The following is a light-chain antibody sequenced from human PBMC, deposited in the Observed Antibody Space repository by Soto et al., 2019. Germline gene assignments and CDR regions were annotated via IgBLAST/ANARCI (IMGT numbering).Light chain of an antibody. CDR3: QQSYSKRGGT. V-gene: IGKV1-39*01. CDR2: AAS. J-gene: IGKJ1*01. Sequence: DIQMTQSPSSLPASVGDRVTITCRASQSISSYLNWYQQKPGKAPKLLIYAASSLQSGVPSRFSGSGSGTDFTLTISSLQPEDFATYYCQQSYSKRGGTFGQGTKVDIK. CDR1: QSISSY.